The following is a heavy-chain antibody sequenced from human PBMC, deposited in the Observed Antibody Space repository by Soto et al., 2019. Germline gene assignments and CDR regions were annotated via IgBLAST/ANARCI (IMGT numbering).Heavy chain of an antibody. CDR2: INPNSGGT. Sequence: GASVKVSCKASGYTFTGYYMHWVRQAPGQGLEWMGWINPNSGGTNYAQKFQGRVTMTRDTSISTAYMELSRLRSDDTAVYYCARFIAVVPSSEYYGMDVWGQGTTVTVSS. J-gene: IGHJ6*02. D-gene: IGHD6-19*01. V-gene: IGHV1-2*02. CDR3: ARFIAVVPSSEYYGMDV. CDR1: GYTFTGYY.